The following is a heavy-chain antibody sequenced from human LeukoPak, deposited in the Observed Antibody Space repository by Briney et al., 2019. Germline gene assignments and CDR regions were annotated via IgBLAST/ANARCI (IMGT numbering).Heavy chain of an antibody. Sequence: GGSLRLSCAASGFTFRTYAMSWVRQAPGKGLEWVSAISGSGADTYYADSVKGRFTISRDNSQNTVYLQMNSLRVEDTAVYYCAKHLRFDYGDYGHYFDYWGQGTLVTVSS. J-gene: IGHJ4*02. CDR1: GFTFRTYA. CDR3: AKHLRFDYGDYGHYFDY. V-gene: IGHV3-23*01. CDR2: ISGSGADT. D-gene: IGHD4-17*01.